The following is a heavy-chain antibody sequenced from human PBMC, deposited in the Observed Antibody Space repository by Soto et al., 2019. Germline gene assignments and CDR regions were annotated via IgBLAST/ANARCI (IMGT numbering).Heavy chain of an antibody. Sequence: GASVKVSSKASGNTITSSYMHWVRQAPGQKLKWMGIINPSGGSTSYAQKFQGRVTMTRDTSTSTVYMELSSLRSEDTAVYYCARGATRVVHYYYGRDVWGQGTTVTVSS. D-gene: IGHD4-17*01. CDR3: ARGATRVVHYYYGRDV. V-gene: IGHV1-46*01. CDR2: INPSGGST. CDR1: GNTITSSY. J-gene: IGHJ6*01.